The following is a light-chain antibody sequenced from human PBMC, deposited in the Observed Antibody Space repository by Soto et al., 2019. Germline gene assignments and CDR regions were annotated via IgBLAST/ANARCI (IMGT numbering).Light chain of an antibody. CDR2: AAS. CDR3: QHGYSTPLT. Sequence: DIQMTQSPSSLSASVGDRVTITCLASQSISTYLHWYQQKPGKAPNLLIYAASTLQSGVPSRFSDSGSGTDFTLTISSLQPEDFATYFCQHGYSTPLTFGGGTKVDI. J-gene: IGKJ4*01. V-gene: IGKV1-39*01. CDR1: QSISTY.